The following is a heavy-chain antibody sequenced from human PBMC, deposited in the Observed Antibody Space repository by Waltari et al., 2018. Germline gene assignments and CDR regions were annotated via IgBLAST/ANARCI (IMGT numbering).Heavy chain of an antibody. D-gene: IGHD3-10*01. J-gene: IGHJ4*02. CDR3: VRDPLNPRGLFDH. Sequence: QVQLQESGAGLVKASETLSLTGTVSGSSMNSDYCWGWARQPPGKGLEWIGSVFYSGSPYYSSSLRSRVTMSVDTSKNQFSLKLSSVTAADTALYYCVRDPLNPRGLFDHWGQGALVTVSS. CDR1: GSSMNSDYC. CDR2: VFYSGSP. V-gene: IGHV4-38-2*02.